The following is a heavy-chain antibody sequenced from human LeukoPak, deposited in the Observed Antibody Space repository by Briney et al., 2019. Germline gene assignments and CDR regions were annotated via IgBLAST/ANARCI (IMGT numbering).Heavy chain of an antibody. CDR2: IKQDGSEK. V-gene: IGHV3-7*01. D-gene: IGHD2-15*01. CDR1: GFTFSSYW. J-gene: IGHJ3*02. Sequence: GGSLRLSCAASGFTFSSYWMSWVRQAPGKGLEWVANIKQDGSEKYYVDSVKGRFTISRDNAKNSLYLQMNSLRAEDTAVYHCARAQHELLRAFDIWGQGTMVTVSS. CDR3: ARAQHELLRAFDI.